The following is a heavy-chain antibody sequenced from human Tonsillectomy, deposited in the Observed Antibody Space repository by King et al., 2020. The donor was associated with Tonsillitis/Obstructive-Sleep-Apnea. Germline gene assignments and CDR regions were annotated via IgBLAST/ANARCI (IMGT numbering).Heavy chain of an antibody. CDR3: TRTPYVWGSDRYYYGLDV. J-gene: IGHJ6*02. D-gene: IGHD3-16*02. CDR1: GFTFGDYS. CDR2: IRSKAYGGTT. V-gene: IGHV3-49*04. Sequence: DVQLVESGGGLEQPGRSLRLSCKGSGFTFGDYSMTWVRQAPGRGLEWVGLIRSKAYGGTTEYAASVKGRFTMSRDDSKSTAYLQMNSLKIEDTAVYYCTRTPYVWGSDRYYYGLDVWGQGTTVTVSS.